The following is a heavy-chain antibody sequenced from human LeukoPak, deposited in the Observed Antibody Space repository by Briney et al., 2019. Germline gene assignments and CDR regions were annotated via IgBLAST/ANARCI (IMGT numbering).Heavy chain of an antibody. CDR2: INPSGGST. CDR3: AREGWSVCPTVMVACDY. D-gene: IGHD2-15*01. J-gene: IGHJ4*02. Sequence: ASVKVSCKASGYSFTGYYMHWVRQAPGQGLEWMGIINPSGGSTSYAQKFQGRVTMTRDMSTSTVYMELSSLRSEDTALYYCAREGWSVCPTVMVACDYWGQGTLVTVSS. CDR1: GYSFTGYY. V-gene: IGHV1-46*01.